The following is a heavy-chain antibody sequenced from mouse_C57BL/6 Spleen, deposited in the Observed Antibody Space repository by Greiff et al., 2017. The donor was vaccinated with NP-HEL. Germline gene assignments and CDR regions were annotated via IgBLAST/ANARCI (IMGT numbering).Heavy chain of an antibody. V-gene: IGHV1-82*01. CDR1: GYAFSSSW. CDR2: IYPGDGDT. J-gene: IGHJ1*03. CDR3: ARYAGMYCDV. D-gene: IGHD6-5*01. Sequence: VQLQQSGPELVKPGASVKISCKASGYAFSSSWMNWVKQRPGKGLEWIGRIYPGDGDTNYNGKFKGKATLTADKSSSTAYMQLSSLTSEDSAVYFCARYAGMYCDVWGTGTTVTVSS.